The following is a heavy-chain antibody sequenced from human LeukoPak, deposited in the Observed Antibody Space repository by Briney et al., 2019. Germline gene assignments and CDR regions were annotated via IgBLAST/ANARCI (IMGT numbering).Heavy chain of an antibody. J-gene: IGHJ4*02. D-gene: IGHD3-10*01. CDR1: GGTFSSYA. CDR2: IIPIFGTA. CDR3: ARARYYGSGSYYE. Sequence: SVKVSCKASGGTFSSYAISWVRQAPGQGLEWMGGIIPIFGTANYAQKFQGRVTITADESTSTAYMELGSLRSEDTAVYYCARARYYGSGSYYEWGQGTLVTVSS. V-gene: IGHV1-69*13.